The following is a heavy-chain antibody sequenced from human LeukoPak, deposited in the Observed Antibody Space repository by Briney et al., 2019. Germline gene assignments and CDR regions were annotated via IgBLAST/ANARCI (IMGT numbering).Heavy chain of an antibody. Sequence: TLSLTCTVSGGSISSGSYYWSWIRQPVGKGLEWLGRIYTSGSTNYNHSLKSLVTISVDTSKNQFSLKLSSVTAADTAVYYCASSSPLEYYYYGMDVWGQGTTVTVSS. D-gene: IGHD6-6*01. CDR3: ASSSPLEYYYYGMDV. V-gene: IGHV4-61*02. J-gene: IGHJ6*02. CDR1: GGSISSGSYY. CDR2: IYTSGST.